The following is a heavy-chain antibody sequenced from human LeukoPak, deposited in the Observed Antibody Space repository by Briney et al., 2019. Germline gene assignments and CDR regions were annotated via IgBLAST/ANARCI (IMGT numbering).Heavy chain of an antibody. CDR2: IYTSGST. V-gene: IGHV4-4*07. J-gene: IGHJ6*02. CDR1: GVSISSYY. D-gene: IGHD6-13*01. CDR3: ARAALVRSYYYGMDV. Sequence: SETLSLTCTVSGVSISSYYWSWIRQPAGKGLEWIGRIYTSGSTNYNPSLKSRVTMSVDTSKNQFSLKLSSVTAADTAVYYCARAALVRSYYYGMDVWGQGTTVTVSS.